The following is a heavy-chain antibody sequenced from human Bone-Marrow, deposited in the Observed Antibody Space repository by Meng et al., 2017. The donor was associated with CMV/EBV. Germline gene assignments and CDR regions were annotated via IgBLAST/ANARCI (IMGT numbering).Heavy chain of an antibody. D-gene: IGHD5-18*01. CDR3: ARGLDYSYGTSFDY. CDR2: IKQDGSEK. CDR1: GFTFRSYW. J-gene: IGHJ4*02. Sequence: GESLKISCAASGFTFRSYWMSWVRQAPGKGLEWVANIKQDGSEKYYVDSVKGRFTISRDNAKNSLYLQVNSLRAEDTAVYYCARGLDYSYGTSFDYWGQGTRVTGSS. V-gene: IGHV3-7*01.